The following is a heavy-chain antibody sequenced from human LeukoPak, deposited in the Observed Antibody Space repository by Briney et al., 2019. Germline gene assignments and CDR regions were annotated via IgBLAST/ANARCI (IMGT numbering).Heavy chain of an antibody. CDR3: VKVWFGELLYIDY. CDR2: IRYDGSNK. V-gene: IGHV3-30*02. Sequence: PGGSLRLSCAASGFTFSSYGMHWVRQAPGKGLEWVAFIRYDGSNKYYADSVKGRFTISRDNSKNTLYLQMNSLRAEDTAVYYCVKVWFGELLYIDYWGQGTLVTVSS. J-gene: IGHJ4*02. CDR1: GFTFSSYG. D-gene: IGHD3-10*01.